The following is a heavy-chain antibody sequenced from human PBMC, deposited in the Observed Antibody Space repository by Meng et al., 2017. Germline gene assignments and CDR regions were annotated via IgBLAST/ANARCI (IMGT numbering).Heavy chain of an antibody. V-gene: IGHV1-69*01. CDR1: GGTFSSYA. CDR3: AREIAAAYCGGDCYL. CDR2: IIPIFGTA. J-gene: IGHJ5*02. D-gene: IGHD2-21*02. Sequence: QVQVVQSGAEVKKPGSSVKASCKASGGTFSSYAISWVRQAPGQGLEWMGGIIPIFGTANYAQKFQGRVTITADESTSTAYMELSSLRSEDTAVYYCAREIAAAYCGGDCYLWGQGTLVTVSS.